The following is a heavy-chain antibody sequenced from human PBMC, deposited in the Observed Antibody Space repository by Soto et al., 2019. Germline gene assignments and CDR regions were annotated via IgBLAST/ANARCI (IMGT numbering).Heavy chain of an antibody. D-gene: IGHD4-17*01. CDR3: ARRYGVYFDY. CDR1: GGSISSGGYS. J-gene: IGHJ4*02. V-gene: IGHV4-30-2*01. CDR2: IYHSGST. Sequence: SETLSLTCAISGGSISSGGYSWSWIRQPPGKGLEWIGYIYHSGSTYYNPSLKSRVTISVDTSKNQFSLKLSSVTAADTAVYYCARRYGVYFDYWGQGTLVTVSS.